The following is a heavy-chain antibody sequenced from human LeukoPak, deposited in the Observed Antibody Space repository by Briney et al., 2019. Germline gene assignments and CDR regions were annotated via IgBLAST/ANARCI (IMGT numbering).Heavy chain of an antibody. J-gene: IGHJ4*02. Sequence: SETLSLICTVSGDSISSSSYYWGWIRQPPGKGLKWIGNVYYSGSTYYNPSLKSRVTISVDTSKNQFSLKLSSVTAADTAVYYCASTATYYYGSGSCQSFDYWGQGTLVTVSS. V-gene: IGHV4-39*01. CDR3: ASTATYYYGSGSCQSFDY. D-gene: IGHD3-10*01. CDR2: VYYSGST. CDR1: GDSISSSSYY.